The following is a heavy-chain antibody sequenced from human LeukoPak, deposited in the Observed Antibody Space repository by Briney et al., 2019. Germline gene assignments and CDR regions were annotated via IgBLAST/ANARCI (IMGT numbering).Heavy chain of an antibody. V-gene: IGHV3-7*01. D-gene: IGHD2-2*01. CDR3: ARDLREPAVSYYMDV. CDR1: GFTFSSNW. Sequence: PGGSLRLSCAASGFTFSSNWMSWVRQAPGKGLEWVANIKQDGSEKYYVDSVKGRFTISRDNAKNSLYLQMKSLRADDTAVYYCARDLREPAVSYYMDVWAKGTTVTVSS. CDR2: IKQDGSEK. J-gene: IGHJ6*03.